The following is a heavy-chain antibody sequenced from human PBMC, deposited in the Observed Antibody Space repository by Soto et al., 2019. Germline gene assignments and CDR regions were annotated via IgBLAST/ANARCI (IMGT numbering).Heavy chain of an antibody. Sequence: GGSLRLSCAASGFSFSSYGMHWVRQAPGKGLEWVAVISYDGRNKYYADSVKGRFTISRDNSKNTLYLQMNSLRAEDTAVYYCLNARAYYDDSRALGHYSGQGTLDTV. CDR2: ISYDGRNK. CDR3: LNARAYYDDSRALGHY. CDR1: GFSFSSYG. J-gene: IGHJ4*02. V-gene: IGHV3-30*18. D-gene: IGHD3-22*01.